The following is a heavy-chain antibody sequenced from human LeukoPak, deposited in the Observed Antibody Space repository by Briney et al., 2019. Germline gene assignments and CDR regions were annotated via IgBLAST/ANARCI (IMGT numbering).Heavy chain of an antibody. V-gene: IGHV3-30*03. CDR2: ISYDGSNK. J-gene: IGHJ3*02. CDR1: GFIFSNSA. CDR3: ARERVTTGGDACDI. D-gene: IGHD4-11*01. Sequence: GRSLRLSCAASGFIFSNSAMHWVRQAPGKGLEWVAVISYDGSNKYYADSVKGRFTMSRDNAKNSLYLQMNSLTAEDTAIYYCARERVTTGGDACDIWGHGTMVTVSS.